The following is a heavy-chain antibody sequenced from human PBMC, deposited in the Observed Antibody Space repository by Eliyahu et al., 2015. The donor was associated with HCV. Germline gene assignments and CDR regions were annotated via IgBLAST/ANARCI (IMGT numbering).Heavy chain of an antibody. J-gene: IGHJ3*02. CDR3: ARGPDYGGNSRDDAFDI. D-gene: IGHD4-23*01. Sequence: QVQLQQWGAGLLKPSETLSLTCAVYGGSFXXYYWSWIRQPPGKGREWIGEINHSGSTNYNPSLKSRVTISVDTSKNQFSLKLSSVTAADTAVYYCARGPDYGGNSRDDAFDIWGQGTMVTVSS. CDR2: INHSGST. V-gene: IGHV4-34*01. CDR1: GGSFXXYY.